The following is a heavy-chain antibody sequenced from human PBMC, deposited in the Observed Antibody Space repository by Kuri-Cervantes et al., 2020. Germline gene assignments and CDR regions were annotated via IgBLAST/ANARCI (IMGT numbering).Heavy chain of an antibody. Sequence: GSLRLSCTVSGGSISSSSYYWGWIRQPPGKGLEWIGSIYYSGSTYYNPSLKSRVTISVDTSKNQFSLKPSSVTAADTAVYYCARQGGWNYYYGMDVWGQGTTVTVSS. CDR3: ARQGGWNYYYGMDV. J-gene: IGHJ6*02. CDR1: GGSISSSSYY. D-gene: IGHD1-1*01. CDR2: IYYSGST. V-gene: IGHV4-39*01.